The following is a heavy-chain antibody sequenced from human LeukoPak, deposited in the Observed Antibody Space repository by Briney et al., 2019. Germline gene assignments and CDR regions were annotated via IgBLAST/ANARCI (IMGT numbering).Heavy chain of an antibody. J-gene: IGHJ3*01. CDR2: ISASGGSA. D-gene: IGHD3-22*01. CDR1: GFTFSNSD. V-gene: IGHV3-23*01. Sequence: GGCLRLSCAASGFTFSNSDMNWVRQAPGKGLEWVSFISASGGSAHYADSVRGRFTISRDNSKNTLYLQMNSLRAEDTAVYYCAKAGSYSDISVYPLASFDFWGQGTMVTVSS. CDR3: AKAGSYSDISVYPLASFDF.